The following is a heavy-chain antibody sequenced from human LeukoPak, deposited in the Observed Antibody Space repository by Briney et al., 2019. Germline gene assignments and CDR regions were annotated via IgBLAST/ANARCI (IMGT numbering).Heavy chain of an antibody. CDR2: INHSGST. CDR3: ARDSGSFFYYYMDV. V-gene: IGHV4-34*01. D-gene: IGHD1-26*01. CDR1: GGSFSGYF. Sequence: PSETLSLTCAVYGGSFSGYFWSWVRQPPGKGLEWIGEINHSGSTNYNPSLKSRVTISVDTSKNQFSLKLSSLTAADTAVYYCARDSGSFFYYYMDVWGTGTTVTVSS. J-gene: IGHJ6*03.